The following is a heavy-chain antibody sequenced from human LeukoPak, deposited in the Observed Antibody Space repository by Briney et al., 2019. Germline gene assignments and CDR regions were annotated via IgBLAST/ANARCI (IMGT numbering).Heavy chain of an antibody. CDR1: GFTFSSYW. Sequence: GGSLRLSCAASGFTFSSYWMSWVRQAPGKGLEWVANIKQDGSEKYHVDSVKGRFTISRDNAKNSLYLQMNSLRTEDTAVYYCARGPPPLYYDFWSGYTQESIFDYWGRGTLVTVSS. D-gene: IGHD3-3*01. CDR3: ARGPPPLYYDFWSGYTQESIFDY. CDR2: IKQDGSEK. V-gene: IGHV3-7*01. J-gene: IGHJ4*02.